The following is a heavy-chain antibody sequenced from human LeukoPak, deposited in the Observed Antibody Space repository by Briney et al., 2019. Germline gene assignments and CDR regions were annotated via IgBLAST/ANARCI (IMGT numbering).Heavy chain of an antibody. V-gene: IGHV1-2*02. CDR1: GYTFTGYY. CDR3: ARGRHYYDSSGYLRFDY. J-gene: IGHJ4*02. Sequence: VASVKVSCKASGYTFTGYYMHWVRQAPGQGLEWMGWINPNSGGTNYAQKFQGRVTMTRDTSISTAYMELSRLRSDDTAVYYCARGRHYYDSSGYLRFDYWGQGILVTVSS. D-gene: IGHD3-22*01. CDR2: INPNSGGT.